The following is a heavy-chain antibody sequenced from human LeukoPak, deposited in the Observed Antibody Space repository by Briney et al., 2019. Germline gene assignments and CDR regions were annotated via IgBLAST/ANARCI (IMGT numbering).Heavy chain of an antibody. CDR2: ISAYNGNT. J-gene: IGHJ4*02. CDR1: GYTFTGYG. Sequence: GASVKVSCRASGYTFTGYGISWVRQAPGQGLEWMGWISAYNGNTNYAQKLQGRVTMTTDTSTSTAYMELRSLRSDDTAVYYCARDLRFGELYGYWGQGTLVTVSS. CDR3: ARDLRFGELYGY. D-gene: IGHD3-10*01. V-gene: IGHV1-18*01.